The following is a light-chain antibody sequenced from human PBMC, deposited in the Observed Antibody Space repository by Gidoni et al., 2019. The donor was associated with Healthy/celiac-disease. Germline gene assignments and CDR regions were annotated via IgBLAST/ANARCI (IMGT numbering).Light chain of an antibody. Sequence: NFMLPQPHSVSESPGKTVTIPCTRSSGSIASNYVQWYQQRPGSSPTTVIYEDNQRPSGVPDRFSGSIDSSSNSASLTISGLKTEDEADYYCQSYDSSNRVFGGGTKLTVL. CDR3: QSYDSSNRV. J-gene: IGLJ3*02. CDR2: EDN. V-gene: IGLV6-57*01. CDR1: SGSIASNY.